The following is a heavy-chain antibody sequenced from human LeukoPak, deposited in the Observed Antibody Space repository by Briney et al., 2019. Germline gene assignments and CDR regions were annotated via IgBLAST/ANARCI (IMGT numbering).Heavy chain of an antibody. CDR2: IYSGGST. Sequence: GGSLRLSCAASGFTVSSNYMSWVRQAPGKGLEWVSVIYSGGSTYYADSVKGRFTISRDNSKNTLYLQMNSLRAEDTAVYYRARVRGGYDGGYFDYWGQGTLVTVSS. J-gene: IGHJ4*02. V-gene: IGHV3-53*01. CDR1: GFTVSSNY. CDR3: ARVRGGYDGGYFDY. D-gene: IGHD5-12*01.